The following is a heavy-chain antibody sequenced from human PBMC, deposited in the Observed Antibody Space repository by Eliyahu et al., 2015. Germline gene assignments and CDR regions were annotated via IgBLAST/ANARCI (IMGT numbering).Heavy chain of an antibody. CDR1: GFTFSGXA. CDR3: TRHMVKVRGVISYYYYMDV. Sequence: EVQLVESGGGLVQPGGSLKLSCAASGFTFSGXAXXWXRQASGKGLGWVGRIRSKANSYATAYAASVKGRFTISRDDSKNTAYLQMNSLKTEDTAVYYCTRHMVKVRGVISYYYYMDVWGKGTTVTVSS. J-gene: IGHJ6*03. V-gene: IGHV3-73*01. CDR2: IRSKANSYAT. D-gene: IGHD3-10*01.